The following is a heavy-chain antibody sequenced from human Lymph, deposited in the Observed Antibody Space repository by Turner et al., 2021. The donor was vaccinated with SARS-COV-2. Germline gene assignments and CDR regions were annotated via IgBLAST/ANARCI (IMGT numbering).Heavy chain of an antibody. V-gene: IGHV5-51*01. J-gene: IGHJ4*02. D-gene: IGHD3-3*01. CDR3: ARREWGGSLGHIDY. Sequence: EVQLVQSGAEVKKPGASLKISCKVSGYTFTSYWSGWVRQMPGRGLEWMGIIYPGDSDTRYSPSFQGQVTSSADKSISTAYLQWSSLKASDTAMYYCARREWGGSLGHIDYWGQGTLVTVSS. CDR2: IYPGDSDT. CDR1: GYTFTSYW.